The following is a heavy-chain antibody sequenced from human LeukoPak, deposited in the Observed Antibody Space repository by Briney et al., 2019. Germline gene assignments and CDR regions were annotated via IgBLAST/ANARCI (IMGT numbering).Heavy chain of an antibody. Sequence: PSETLSLTCTVSGGSISSSSYYWGWIRQPPGKGLEWIGSIFYSGSTYYNPSLKSRVTMSVDTSKNQFSLKLSSVTAADTAVYYCARQGYISGQGFRNNWFDPRGQGSLVTVSS. CDR3: ARQGYISGQGFRNNWFDP. CDR1: GGSISSSSYY. D-gene: IGHD6-19*01. CDR2: IFYSGST. J-gene: IGHJ5*02. V-gene: IGHV4-39*01.